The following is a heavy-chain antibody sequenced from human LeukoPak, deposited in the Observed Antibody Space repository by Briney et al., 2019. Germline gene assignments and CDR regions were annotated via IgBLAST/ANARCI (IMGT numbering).Heavy chain of an antibody. J-gene: IGHJ4*02. CDR2: INEDGTDS. D-gene: IGHD6-19*01. V-gene: IGHV3-74*03. Sequence: GGSLRLSCTASGFTFSGHWIHWVRQAPGMGLVWVSRINEDGTDSMYAESVKGRFTISRDNAKNSLYLQMNSLRAEDTAVYYCARYMVGIAVAGSDYWGQGTLVTVSS. CDR3: ARYMVGIAVAGSDY. CDR1: GFTFSGHW.